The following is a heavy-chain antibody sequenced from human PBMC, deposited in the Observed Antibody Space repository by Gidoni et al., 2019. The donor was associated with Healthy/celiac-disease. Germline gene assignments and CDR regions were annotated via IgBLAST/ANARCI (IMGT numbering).Heavy chain of an antibody. CDR1: GFTFSSYW. V-gene: IGHV3-7*04. CDR2: IKQDGSEK. Sequence: EVQLVASGGGLVQPGGSLRLSCAASGFTFSSYWMSWVRQATGKGLGWVANIKQDGSEKYYVDSVKGRFTISRDNAKNSLYLQMNGLRAEDTAVYYCARAAMVRGVITPFFDYWGQGTLVTVSS. CDR3: ARAAMVRGVITPFFDY. J-gene: IGHJ4*02. D-gene: IGHD3-10*01.